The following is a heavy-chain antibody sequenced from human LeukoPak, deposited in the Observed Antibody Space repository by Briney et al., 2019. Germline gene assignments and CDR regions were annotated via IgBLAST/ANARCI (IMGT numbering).Heavy chain of an antibody. CDR2: IYYSGST. D-gene: IGHD3-16*01. J-gene: IGHJ4*02. CDR1: GGSIGGYY. CDR3: ARQVTFGYAYAYYLDY. V-gene: IGHV4-59*08. Sequence: SETLSLTCAVSGGSIGGYYWSWIRQPPGKGLEWIGYIYYSGSTKYNPSLKSRVTISVDTSKNQFSLRLSSVTAADTAVYYCARQVTFGYAYAYYLDYWGQGTLVTVSS.